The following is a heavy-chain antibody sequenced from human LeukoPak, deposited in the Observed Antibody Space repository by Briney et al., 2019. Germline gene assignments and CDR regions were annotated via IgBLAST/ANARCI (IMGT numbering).Heavy chain of an antibody. D-gene: IGHD2-2*01. CDR3: ARQYCSSTSCYGAFDI. CDR1: GFTFSSYS. Sequence: GGSLRLSCAASGFTFSSYSMNWVRQAPGKGLEWVSYISSNSATMYYADSVKGRFTISRDNAKNTLYLQMNSLRAEDTAVYYCARQYCSSTSCYGAFDIWGQGTMVTVSS. V-gene: IGHV3-48*01. CDR2: ISSNSATM. J-gene: IGHJ3*02.